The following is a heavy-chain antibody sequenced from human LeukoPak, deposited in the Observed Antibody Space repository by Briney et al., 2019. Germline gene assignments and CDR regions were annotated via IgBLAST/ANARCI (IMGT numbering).Heavy chain of an antibody. V-gene: IGHV3-9*01. CDR2: ISWNSGSI. CDR3: AREPTVTTGFDY. Sequence: GGSLRLSCAASGFTFDDYAMHWVRQAPGKGLEWVSGISWNSGSIGYADSVKGRFTISRDNAKNSLYLQMNSLRPEDTAVYYCAREPTVTTGFDYWGQGTLVTVSS. CDR1: GFTFDDYA. J-gene: IGHJ4*02. D-gene: IGHD4-17*01.